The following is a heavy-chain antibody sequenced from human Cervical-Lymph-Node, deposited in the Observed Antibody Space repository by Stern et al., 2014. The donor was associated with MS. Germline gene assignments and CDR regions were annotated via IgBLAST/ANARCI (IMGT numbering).Heavy chain of an antibody. CDR1: GGSVNSNRYY. CDR3: GRAGLDDTFDV. Sequence: VQLVESGPGLVKPSETLSLTCSISGGSVNSNRYYWGWIRQPPGKGLEWIGIIYYSGATFYNPSLKSRVSISMDTSKNPFSLNMSSVTAADTAVYYCGRAGLDDTFDVWGQGTMVTVSS. V-gene: IGHV4-39*01. D-gene: IGHD3/OR15-3a*01. CDR2: IYYSGAT. J-gene: IGHJ3*01.